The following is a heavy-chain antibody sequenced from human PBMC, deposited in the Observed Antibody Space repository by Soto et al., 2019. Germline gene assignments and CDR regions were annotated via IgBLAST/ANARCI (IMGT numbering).Heavy chain of an antibody. CDR3: ARSQGGSSSLDIYYYYYYGMDV. V-gene: IGHV1-69*01. Sequence: QVQLVQSGAEVKKPGSSVKVSCKAPGGTFSTYAISWVRQAPGQGLEWMGGVIPIFGTPKYAQKFQGRVTITADESTSTGYMELRSLSSEDTAVYYCARSQGGSSSLDIYYYYYYGMDVWGQRTTVTVSS. CDR1: GGTFSTYA. J-gene: IGHJ6*02. CDR2: VIPIFGTP. D-gene: IGHD2-15*01.